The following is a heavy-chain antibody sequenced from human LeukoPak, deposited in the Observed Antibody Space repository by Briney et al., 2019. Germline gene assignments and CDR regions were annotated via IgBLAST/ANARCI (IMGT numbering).Heavy chain of an antibody. CDR3: ARDETDEGTIAVAGPPVD. CDR2: ISAYNGNT. D-gene: IGHD6-19*01. Sequence: GASVKVSCKASGYTFTSYGISWVRQAPGQGLEWMGWISAYNGNTNYAQKLQGRVTMTTDTSTSTAYMELRSLRSDDTAVYYCARDETDEGTIAVAGPPVDWGQGTLVTVSS. J-gene: IGHJ4*02. CDR1: GYTFTSYG. V-gene: IGHV1-18*01.